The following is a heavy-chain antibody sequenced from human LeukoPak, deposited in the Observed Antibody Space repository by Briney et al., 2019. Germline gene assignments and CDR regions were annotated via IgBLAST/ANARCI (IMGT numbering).Heavy chain of an antibody. CDR2: ISHSGDIK. V-gene: IGHV3-23*01. Sequence: GGSLRLSCVASGFTFSRHGMNWVRQAPGKGLEWVSGISHSGDIKYYVDSVKGRFTISRDNSKNTLYLQINSLRDEDTAVYYCVKYHGWLLYSWGQGNLVTVSS. CDR1: GFTFSRHG. D-gene: IGHD3-3*01. CDR3: VKYHGWLLYS. J-gene: IGHJ4*02.